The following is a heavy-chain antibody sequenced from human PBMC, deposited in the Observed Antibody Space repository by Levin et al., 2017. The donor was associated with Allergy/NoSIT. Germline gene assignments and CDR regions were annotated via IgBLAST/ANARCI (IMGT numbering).Heavy chain of an antibody. CDR2: ISDSGST. Sequence: GSLRLSCTVSDDSIGSSPYFWGWIRQPPGTGLEWIGSISDSGSTYYSLSLKSRVTISKDTSKNQLSLRLTSVTAADTALYYCARGTRTGTKRIDYWGQGTLVTVSS. D-gene: IGHD1-1*01. V-gene: IGHV4-39*07. CDR3: ARGTRTGTKRIDY. J-gene: IGHJ4*02. CDR1: DDSIGSSPYF.